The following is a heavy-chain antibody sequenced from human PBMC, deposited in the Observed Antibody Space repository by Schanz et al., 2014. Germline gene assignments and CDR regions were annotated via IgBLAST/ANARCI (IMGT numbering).Heavy chain of an antibody. V-gene: IGHV1-46*03. D-gene: IGHD3-10*01. CDR3: ARGSPENMIRGELDY. CDR1: GGTFSSFG. CDR2: INPIGGST. Sequence: QVQLVQSEAEVKKPGSSVKVSCKASGGTFSSFGINWVRQAPGQGLEWMGIINPIGGSTTYAQKFRGAVTLTTDTSTDTAYLELTSLRSEDTAVYYCARGSPENMIRGELDYWGQGTLVTVSS. J-gene: IGHJ4*02.